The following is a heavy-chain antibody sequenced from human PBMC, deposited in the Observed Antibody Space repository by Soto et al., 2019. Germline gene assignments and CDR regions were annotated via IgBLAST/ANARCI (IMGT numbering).Heavy chain of an antibody. CDR2: ISGYNGNT. D-gene: IGHD3-10*01. V-gene: IGHV1-18*01. CDR3: ARGLTRFGESTDPCDV. Sequence: QVQLVQSGAEVKNPGASVTVSCKASGYEFDNYGISRVRQAPGQGLEWMGWISGYNGNTNSAENFHGRVTMTRDTSTRIAYMELKSLRSDDTAVYYCARGLTRFGESTDPCDVWGQGTMVNVSS. CDR1: GYEFDNYG. J-gene: IGHJ3*01.